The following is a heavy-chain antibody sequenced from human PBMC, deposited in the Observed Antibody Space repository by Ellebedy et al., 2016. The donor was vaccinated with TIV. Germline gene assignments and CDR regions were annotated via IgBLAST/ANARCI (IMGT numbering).Heavy chain of an antibody. CDR3: ARDRGDYEGGGFDY. D-gene: IGHD4-17*01. J-gene: IGHJ4*02. Sequence: MPSETLSLTCTVSGGSISSYYWSWIRQPPGKGLEWIGYIYYSGSTNYNPSLKSRVTISVDTSKNQFSLKLSSVTAADTAVYYCARDRGDYEGGGFDYWGQGTLVTVSS. CDR2: IYYSGST. V-gene: IGHV4-59*12. CDR1: GGSISSYY.